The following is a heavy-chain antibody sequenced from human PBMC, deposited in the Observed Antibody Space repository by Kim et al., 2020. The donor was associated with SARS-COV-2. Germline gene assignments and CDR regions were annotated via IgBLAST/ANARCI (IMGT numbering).Heavy chain of an antibody. Sequence: SETLSLTCAVSGGSISSSNWWSWVRQPPGKGLEWIGEIYHSGSTNYNPSLKSRVTISVDKSKNQFSLKLSSVTAADTAVYYCARGSAYYYDSSGFDYWGQGTLVTVSS. V-gene: IGHV4-4*02. CDR1: GGSISSSNW. J-gene: IGHJ4*02. D-gene: IGHD3-22*01. CDR2: IYHSGST. CDR3: ARGSAYYYDSSGFDY.